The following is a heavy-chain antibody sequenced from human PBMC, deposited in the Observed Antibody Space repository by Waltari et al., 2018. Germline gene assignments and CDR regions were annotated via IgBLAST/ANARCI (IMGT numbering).Heavy chain of an antibody. CDR2: ISSSSSYI. CDR1: GFTFSSYS. D-gene: IGHD2-21*01. CDR3: ARDRCGGDCSPYWYFDL. Sequence: EVQLVESGGGLVKPGGSLRLSCAASGFTFSSYSMNWVRQAPGKGLEWVSSISSSSSYIYYADSGKGRFTISRENAKNSLYLQMNSLRAEDTAVYYCARDRCGGDCSPYWYFDLWGRGTLVTVSS. V-gene: IGHV3-21*01. J-gene: IGHJ2*01.